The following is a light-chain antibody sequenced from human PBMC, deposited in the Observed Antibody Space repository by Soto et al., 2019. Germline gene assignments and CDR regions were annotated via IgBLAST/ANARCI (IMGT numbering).Light chain of an antibody. CDR3: QQYDNLPIT. Sequence: EIVMTQSPATLSVSPGERATFSCRASQSVSSNLAWYQQKPGQAPRLLIYGASIRATGIPARFSGSGSGTDFTFTISSLQPEDIATYYCQQYDNLPITFGQGTRLEI. CDR1: QSVSSN. V-gene: IGKV3-15*01. J-gene: IGKJ5*01. CDR2: GAS.